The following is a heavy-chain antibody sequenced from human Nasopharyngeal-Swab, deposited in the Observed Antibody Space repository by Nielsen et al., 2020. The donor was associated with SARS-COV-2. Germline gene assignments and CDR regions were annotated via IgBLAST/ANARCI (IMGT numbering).Heavy chain of an antibody. CDR3: ARGHRSISMIVVVIATAHFYFDS. CDR1: GGSFSGYY. CDR2: INHSGTT. Sequence: GSPRLSCAVYGGSFSGYYWSWIRQPPGKGLEWIGEINHSGTTSYNPSLKSRVTISSDTSKNQFSLKLSSVTAADTAVYYCARGHRSISMIVVVIATAHFYFDSWGRGTLVTVTS. V-gene: IGHV4-34*01. D-gene: IGHD3-22*01. J-gene: IGHJ4*02.